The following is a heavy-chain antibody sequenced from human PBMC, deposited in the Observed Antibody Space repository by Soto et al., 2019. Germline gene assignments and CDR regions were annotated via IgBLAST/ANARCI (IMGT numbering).Heavy chain of an antibody. Sequence: QVQLQESGPGLVKPTQTLSLTCTVSGGSISSGDYYWSWIRQPPGKGLDWIGYIYYSGSTFYNPSLKNRVTISLDTSKIQFYLKLSSETAADTAVYYCVRECGDNWFDPWGQVTLVTVAS. CDR3: VRECGDNWFDP. CDR1: GGSISSGDYY. CDR2: IYYSGST. J-gene: IGHJ5*02. D-gene: IGHD2-21*01. V-gene: IGHV4-30-4*01.